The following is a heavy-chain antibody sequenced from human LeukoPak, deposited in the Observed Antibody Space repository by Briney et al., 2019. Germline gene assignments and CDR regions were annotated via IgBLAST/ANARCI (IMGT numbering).Heavy chain of an antibody. Sequence: GGSLRLSCAASGFTFNSYAMNWVRQAPGKGLEWVAGISSGDRTFHAESVKGRFTISRDKSKDTLYLQMNSLRAGDTAVYYCAKDATASPYFHWFDNWGQGTQVIVSS. D-gene: IGHD3-9*01. CDR1: GFTFNSYA. CDR3: AKDATASPYFHWFDN. CDR2: ISSGDRT. V-gene: IGHV3-23*01. J-gene: IGHJ4*02.